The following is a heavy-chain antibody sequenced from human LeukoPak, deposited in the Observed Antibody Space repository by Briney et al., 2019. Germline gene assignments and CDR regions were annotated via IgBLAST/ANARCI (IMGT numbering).Heavy chain of an antibody. Sequence: SETLSLTCTVSGGSISSSGYYWDWIRQPPGKGLEWIGTFYYSGSTYYNPSLRSRITISVDASKNQFSLKVNSGTAADTAVYYCARGGPVLYSSTWYATGAFDYWGQGTLVTVSS. CDR2: FYYSGST. J-gene: IGHJ4*02. D-gene: IGHD6-13*01. CDR1: GGSISSSGYY. CDR3: ARGGPVLYSSTWYATGAFDY. V-gene: IGHV4-39*01.